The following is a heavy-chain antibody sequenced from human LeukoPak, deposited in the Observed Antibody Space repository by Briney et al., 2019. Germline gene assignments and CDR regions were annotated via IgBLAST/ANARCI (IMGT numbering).Heavy chain of an antibody. Sequence: QPGGSLRLSCAASGFTFSNFPMQWVRQAPGKGLEWVAVVSHDGSNKYYADSVKGRFTISRDNAKNSLYLQMNSLRAEDTAVYYCAREINHGSGSSGTFDPWGQGTLVTVSS. CDR2: VSHDGSNK. J-gene: IGHJ5*02. CDR3: AREINHGSGSSGTFDP. D-gene: IGHD3-10*01. CDR1: GFTFSNFP. V-gene: IGHV3-30*04.